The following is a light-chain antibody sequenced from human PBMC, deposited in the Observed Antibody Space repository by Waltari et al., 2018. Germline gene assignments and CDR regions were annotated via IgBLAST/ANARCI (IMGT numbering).Light chain of an antibody. CDR3: SSYVGTNNYV. CDR2: EVN. CDR1: SSDVGGSDR. J-gene: IGLJ1*01. Sequence: QSALTQPPSASGSPGQSVTISCTGTSSDVGGSDRVSWYQQNPGKAPKLMIFEVNKRPSGVPDRFSGSKSGNTASLTVSGLQAEDEADYYCSSYVGTNNYVFGTGTKVTVL. V-gene: IGLV2-8*01.